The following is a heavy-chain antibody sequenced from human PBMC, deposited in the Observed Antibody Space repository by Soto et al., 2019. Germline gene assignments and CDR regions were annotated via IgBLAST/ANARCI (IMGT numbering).Heavy chain of an antibody. CDR1: GGSVSSGSYY. Sequence: SETLSLTCTVSGGSVSSGSYYWSWIRQPPGKGLEWIGYIYYSGSTNYNPSLKSRVTISVDTSKNQFSLKLSSVTAADTAVYYCARNYGEFDYWGQGTLVTVSS. J-gene: IGHJ4*02. D-gene: IGHD4-17*01. CDR2: IYYSGST. CDR3: ARNYGEFDY. V-gene: IGHV4-61*01.